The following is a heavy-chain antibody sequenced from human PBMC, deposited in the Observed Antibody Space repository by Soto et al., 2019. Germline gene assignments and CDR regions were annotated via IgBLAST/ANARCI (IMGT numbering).Heavy chain of an antibody. CDR1: GYTFTSYD. Sequence: ASVKVSCKASGYTFTSYDINWVRQATGQGLEWMGWISAYNGNTNYAQKLQGRVTMTTDTSTSTAYMELRSLRSDDTAVYYCARDRIVGMVRDKKYYGMDVWGQGTTVTVSS. CDR3: ARDRIVGMVRDKKYYGMDV. D-gene: IGHD3-10*01. J-gene: IGHJ6*02. CDR2: ISAYNGNT. V-gene: IGHV1-18*01.